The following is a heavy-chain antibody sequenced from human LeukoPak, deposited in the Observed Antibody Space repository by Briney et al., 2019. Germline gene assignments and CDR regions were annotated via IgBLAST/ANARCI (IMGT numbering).Heavy chain of an antibody. CDR3: ARDPHYGGNSPYFFDY. CDR2: IIPIFGTA. V-gene: IGHV1-69*05. D-gene: IGHD4-23*01. Sequence: SVKVSCKASGGTFSSYAISWVRLAPGQGLEWMGRIIPIFGTANYAQKFQGRVTITTDESTSTAYMELSSLRSEDTAVYYCARDPHYGGNSPYFFDYWGQGTLVTVSS. CDR1: GGTFSSYA. J-gene: IGHJ4*02.